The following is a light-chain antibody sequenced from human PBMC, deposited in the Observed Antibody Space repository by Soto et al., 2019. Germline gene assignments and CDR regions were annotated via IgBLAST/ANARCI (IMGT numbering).Light chain of an antibody. V-gene: IGKV3-20*01. CDR2: GAS. CDR1: QSVSSSY. CDR3: QQYGSSRGFT. J-gene: IGKJ3*01. Sequence: EIVLTQPPGTLSLSPGERATLSCRASQSVSSSYLAWYQQKPGQAPRLLIHGASSRATGIPDRFSGSGSGTDFTLTISRLEPEDFAVYYCQQYGSSRGFTFGPGTKVDIK.